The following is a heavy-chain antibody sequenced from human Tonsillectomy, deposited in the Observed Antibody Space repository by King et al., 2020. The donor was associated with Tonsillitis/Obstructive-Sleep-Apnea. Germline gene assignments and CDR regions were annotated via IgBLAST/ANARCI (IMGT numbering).Heavy chain of an antibody. CDR3: GGDGENWYDYSY. D-gene: IGHD1-1*01. CDR2: ISRSGSYI. J-gene: IGHJ4*02. CDR1: GFTFSSYS. V-gene: IGHV3-21*01. Sequence: VQLVESGGGLVKPGGSLRLSCAASGFTFSSYSMNWVRQAPGKGLEWVSSISRSGSYIYYADSVKGRFAISRDNAKNSLYLQMNSLRAEDTAVYYCGGDGENWYDYSYWGQGTLVTVSS.